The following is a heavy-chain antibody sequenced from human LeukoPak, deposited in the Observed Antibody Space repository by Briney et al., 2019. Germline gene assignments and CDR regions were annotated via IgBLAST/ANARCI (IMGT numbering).Heavy chain of an antibody. CDR1: GYTLTELS. V-gene: IGHV1-24*01. CDR2: FDPEDGET. Sequence: ASVKVSCKVSGYTLTELSMHWVRQAPGKGLEWMGGFDPEDGETIYAQKFQGRVAMTEDTSTDTAYMELSSLRSEDTAVYYCATDRGFMITFGGVIDTNWFDPWGQGTLVTVSS. J-gene: IGHJ5*02. D-gene: IGHD3-16*02. CDR3: ATDRGFMITFGGVIDTNWFDP.